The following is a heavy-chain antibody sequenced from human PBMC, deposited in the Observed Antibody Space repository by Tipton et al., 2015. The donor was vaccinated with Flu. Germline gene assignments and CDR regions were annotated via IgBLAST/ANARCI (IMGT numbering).Heavy chain of an antibody. V-gene: IGHV4-39*07. CDR3: ARDGLSAGMDD. J-gene: IGHJ6*02. CDR2: VFHTGGT. CDR1: GGSIASISHY. D-gene: IGHD3/OR15-3a*01. Sequence: TLSLTCTVSGGSIASISHYWGWIRQSPEKGLEWIGSVFHTGGTDYNPPLKSRVTILIDTSKNQFSLHLYSVTAADTAVYYCARDGLSAGMDDWGQGTTVSVSS.